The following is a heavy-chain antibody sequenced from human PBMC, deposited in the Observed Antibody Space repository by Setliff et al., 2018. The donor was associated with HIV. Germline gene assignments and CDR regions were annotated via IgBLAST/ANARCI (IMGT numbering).Heavy chain of an antibody. J-gene: IGHJ4*02. CDR3: AKVDSYAGKNFDY. Sequence: PGGSLRLSCAASGFLFSRYAMHWVRQAPGKGLEWVALIRSDVNGEDYRDSVRGRFTISRDNSKDTLLLQMSTLRAEDTAVYYDAKVDSYAGKNFDYWGQGTMVTVSS. V-gene: IGHV3-30*02. CDR2: IRSDVNGE. D-gene: IGHD5-18*01. CDR1: GFLFSRYA.